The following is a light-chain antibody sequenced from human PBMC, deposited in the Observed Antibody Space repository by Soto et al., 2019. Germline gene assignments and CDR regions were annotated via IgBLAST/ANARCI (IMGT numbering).Light chain of an antibody. Sequence: EIVLTQSPGTLSLSPRERATLSFRASQSVSSNYLAWYQQKTGQAPRILIYGASSRATGIPDRFSGSGSGTDFTLTISSLEPEDFAVYYCQHYGSSPETFGQGTKVDIK. J-gene: IGKJ1*01. CDR3: QHYGSSPET. V-gene: IGKV3-20*01. CDR1: QSVSSNY. CDR2: GAS.